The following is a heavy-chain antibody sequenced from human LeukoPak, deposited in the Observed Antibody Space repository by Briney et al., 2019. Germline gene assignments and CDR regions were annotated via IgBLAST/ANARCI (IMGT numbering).Heavy chain of an antibody. Sequence: ASVKVSCKASGYTFTSYAMHWVRQAPGQRLEWMGWINAGNGNTKYSQKFQGRVTITRDTSASTAYMELSSLRSEDTAVYYCASSLGRSRGPLSDAFDIWGQGTMVTVSS. CDR1: GYTFTSYA. D-gene: IGHD3-10*01. J-gene: IGHJ3*02. V-gene: IGHV1-3*01. CDR3: ASSLGRSRGPLSDAFDI. CDR2: INAGNGNT.